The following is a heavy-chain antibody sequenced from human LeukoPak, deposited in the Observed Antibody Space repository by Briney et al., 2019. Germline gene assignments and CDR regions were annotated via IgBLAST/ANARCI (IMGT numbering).Heavy chain of an antibody. CDR3: ARHGYIQFWLY. CDR1: GASPSRDTYF. J-gene: IGHJ4*02. D-gene: IGHD5-18*01. CDR2: IDSSGTT. V-gene: IGHV4-39*01. Sequence: ESSETLSLTCTVSGASPSRDTYFWGWIRQSPEKGLEWIGSIDSSGTTHYNSSLKSRVVISVDTSRNEVSLNLTSVTSADTAVYYCARHGYIQFWLYWGQGTQVIVSS.